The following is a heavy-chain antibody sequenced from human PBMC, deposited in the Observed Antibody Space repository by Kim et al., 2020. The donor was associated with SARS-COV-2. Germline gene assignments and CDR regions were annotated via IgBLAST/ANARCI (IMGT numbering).Heavy chain of an antibody. J-gene: IGHJ4*02. D-gene: IGHD2-21*01. CDR1: GDSIGKYF. CDR2: LYYDGTT. V-gene: IGHV4-59*08. CDR3: ARHLRDSATVSKLAL. Sequence: SETLSLTCSVSGDSIGKYFWSWIRQTPEKGLEWIASLYYDGTTKYNPSLKSRLTMSLDTSKNHLSLKMKSVTAADTAIYYCARHLRDSATVSKLALWGPGTRVTVSS.